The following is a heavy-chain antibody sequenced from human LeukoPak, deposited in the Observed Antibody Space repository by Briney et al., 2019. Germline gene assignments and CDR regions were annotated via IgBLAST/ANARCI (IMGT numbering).Heavy chain of an antibody. CDR2: ISSTGST. D-gene: IGHD1-26*01. J-gene: IGHJ4*02. V-gene: IGHV3-48*01. CDR1: GFTFSSYS. CDR3: ARATIVGVNVY. Sequence: PGGSLRLSCAASGFTFSSYSMNWVRQAPGKGLEWVSYISSTGSTAVSVKGRFTISRDNAKNSLYLQMNSLRAEDTAVYYCARATIVGVNVYWGQGTLVTVSS.